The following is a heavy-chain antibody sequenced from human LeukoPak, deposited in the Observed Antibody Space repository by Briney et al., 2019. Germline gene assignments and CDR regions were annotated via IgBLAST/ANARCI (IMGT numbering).Heavy chain of an antibody. CDR2: IYYSGST. CDR1: GGSISSGGYY. V-gene: IGHV4-31*03. J-gene: IGHJ4*02. D-gene: IGHD3-10*01. CDR3: ARSPTPGISYYYGSGGYFDY. Sequence: TSQTLSLTCTVSGGSISSGGYYWSWIRQHPGKGLEWIGYIYYSGSTYYNPSLKSRVTISVDTSKNQFSLKLSSVTAADTAVYYCARSPTPGISYYYGSGGYFDYWGQGTQVTVSS.